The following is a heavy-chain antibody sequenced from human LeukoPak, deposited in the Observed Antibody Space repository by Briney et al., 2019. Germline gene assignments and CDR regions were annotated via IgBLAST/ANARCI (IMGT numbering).Heavy chain of an antibody. D-gene: IGHD6-13*01. V-gene: IGHV3-30*04. Sequence: PGRSLRLSCAASGFTFSSYAMHWVRQAPGKGLEWVAVISYDGSNKYYADSVKGRFTISRDNSKNTLYLQMNSLRAEDTAVYYCARDEDSYGYSSSWYDYWGQGTLVTVSS. CDR1: GFTFSSYA. J-gene: IGHJ4*02. CDR3: ARDEDSYGYSSSWYDY. CDR2: ISYDGSNK.